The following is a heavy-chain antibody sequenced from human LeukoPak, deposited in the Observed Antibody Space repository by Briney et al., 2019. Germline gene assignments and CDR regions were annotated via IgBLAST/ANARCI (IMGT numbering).Heavy chain of an antibody. Sequence: KPSETLSLTCAVYGGSFSGYYWSWIRQPPGKGLEWIGEINHSGSTNYNPSLKSRVTISVDTSKNQFSLKLSSVTAADTAVYYCARASRGTFGYMDVWGKGTTGTVSS. D-gene: IGHD3-16*01. V-gene: IGHV4-34*01. J-gene: IGHJ6*03. CDR2: INHSGST. CDR3: ARASRGTFGYMDV. CDR1: GGSFSGYY.